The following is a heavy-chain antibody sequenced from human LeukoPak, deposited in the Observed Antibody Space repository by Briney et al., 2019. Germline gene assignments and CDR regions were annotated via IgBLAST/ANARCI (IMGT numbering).Heavy chain of an antibody. J-gene: IGHJ3*02. CDR2: INSDGSST. V-gene: IGHV3-74*01. D-gene: IGHD2-15*01. Sequence: GGSLRLSCAASGFTFSSCWMYWVRQAPGKGLVWVSRINSDGSSTSYAESVKGRFTSSRDNARNTLYLQMNSLRAEDTAVFYCARDRGYPDAFDIWGQGTMVTVSS. CDR1: GFTFSSCW. CDR3: ARDRGYPDAFDI.